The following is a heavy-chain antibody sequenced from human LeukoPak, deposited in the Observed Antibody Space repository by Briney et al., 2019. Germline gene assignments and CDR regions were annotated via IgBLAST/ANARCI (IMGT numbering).Heavy chain of an antibody. CDR1: GFTFSNNW. CDR2: VTWNSGTI. J-gene: IGHJ5*02. D-gene: IGHD6-13*01. CDR3: KKDARVSSSRGFPP. V-gene: IGHV3-9*01. Sequence: GGSLKLSCAASGFTFSNNWMTWVRQPPGKGLEWVSGVTWNSGTIGYADSVKGRFTISRDNAKNSLYLQMNNLRPEDTALYYCKKDARVSSSRGFPPWGRETRVTVPP.